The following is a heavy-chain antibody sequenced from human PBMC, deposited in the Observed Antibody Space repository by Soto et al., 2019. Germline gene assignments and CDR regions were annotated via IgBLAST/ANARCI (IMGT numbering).Heavy chain of an antibody. Sequence: SETLSLTCTVSGDSISSYYWTWIRQSPGKGLEWIGYISDSGNTNYNPSLKSRVTISLDVSKNHFPLHLSSVTAADTAVYYCVRVLPGYSYGPFDYWGRGTLVTVSS. J-gene: IGHJ4*01. D-gene: IGHD5-18*01. CDR3: VRVLPGYSYGPFDY. CDR1: GDSISSYY. CDR2: ISDSGNT. V-gene: IGHV4-59*08.